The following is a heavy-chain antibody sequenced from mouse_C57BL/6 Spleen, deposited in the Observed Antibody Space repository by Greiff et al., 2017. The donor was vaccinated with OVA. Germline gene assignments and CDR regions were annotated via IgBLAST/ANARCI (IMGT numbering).Heavy chain of an antibody. CDR1: GYTFTDYE. D-gene: IGHD2-3*01. V-gene: IGHV1-15*01. CDR3: TRNDGYYDYFDY. CDR2: IDPETGGT. J-gene: IGHJ2*01. Sequence: QVQLQQSGAELVRPGASVTLSCKASGYTFTDYEMHWVKQTPVHGLEWIGAIDPETGGTAYNQKFKGKAILTADKSSSPAYMELRSLTSEDSAVYYCTRNDGYYDYFDYWGQGTTLTVSS.